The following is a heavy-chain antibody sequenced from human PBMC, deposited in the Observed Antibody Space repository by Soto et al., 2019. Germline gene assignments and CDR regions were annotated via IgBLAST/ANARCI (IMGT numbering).Heavy chain of an antibody. CDR1: GYSFTSYW. J-gene: IGHJ6*01. V-gene: IGHV5-51*01. D-gene: IGHD6-6*01. Sequence: GESLKISCKDSGYSFTSYWIGWVRQMPGKGLEWMGIIYPGDSDTRYSPSFQGQVTISADKSISTAYLQWSSLKASDTALSYCAGKAPPPPEHSSSSHGRYYYYGMDVWGQVTTVTAPS. CDR3: AGKAPPPPEHSSSSHGRYYYYGMDV. CDR2: IYPGDSDT.